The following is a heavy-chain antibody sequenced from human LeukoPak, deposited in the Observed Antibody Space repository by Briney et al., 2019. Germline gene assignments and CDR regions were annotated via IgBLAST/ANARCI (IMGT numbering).Heavy chain of an antibody. D-gene: IGHD2-2*01. Sequence: GASVKVSCKASGYTFTSYDINWVRQATGQGLEWMGWMNPNSGNTGYAQKFQGRVTMTRSTSISTAYMELTSLRSEDTAVYYCAREYQLLGTVYNYFDPWGQGTLVTVSS. J-gene: IGHJ5*02. CDR2: MNPNSGNT. CDR3: AREYQLLGTVYNYFDP. V-gene: IGHV1-8*02. CDR1: GYTFTSYD.